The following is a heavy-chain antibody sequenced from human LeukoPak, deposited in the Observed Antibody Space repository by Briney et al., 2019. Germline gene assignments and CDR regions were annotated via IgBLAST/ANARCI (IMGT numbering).Heavy chain of an antibody. V-gene: IGHV1-18*01. D-gene: IGHD3-10*01. CDR3: ARDHAVTYYYGSGSSPPDY. Sequence: ASVKVPCKASGYTFTSYGISWVRQAPGQGLEWMGWISAYNGNTNYAQKLQGRVTMTTDTSTSTAYMELRSLRSDDTAVYYCARDHAVTYYYGSGSSPPDYWGQGTLVTVSS. CDR1: GYTFTSYG. CDR2: ISAYNGNT. J-gene: IGHJ4*02.